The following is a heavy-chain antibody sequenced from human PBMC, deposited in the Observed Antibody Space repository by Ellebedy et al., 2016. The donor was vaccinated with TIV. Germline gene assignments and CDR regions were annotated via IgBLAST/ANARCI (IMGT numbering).Heavy chain of an antibody. CDR3: AKFPSVTTPGVDF. V-gene: IGHV3-23*01. CDR2: IGGSGGRA. J-gene: IGHJ4*02. CDR1: GFTFSSYT. Sequence: GESLKISCVASGFTFSSYTINWVRQAPGRGLEWVSAIGGSGGRANYADSVRGRFTISRDNSKSTLFLYMNNLRAEDTAVYYCAKFPSVTTPGVDFWGQGTLVTVSS. D-gene: IGHD4-17*01.